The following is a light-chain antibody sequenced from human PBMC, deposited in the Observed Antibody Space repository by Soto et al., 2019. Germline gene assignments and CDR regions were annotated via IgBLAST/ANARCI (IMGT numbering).Light chain of an antibody. J-gene: IGKJ5*01. V-gene: IGKV3-15*01. CDR2: GAS. Sequence: EIVMTQSPATLSVSPGERATLSCRASQSISSKLAWYQQKPGQAPRLLIYGASTRATGIPVRFSGSGSGTDFTLTISSLEPEDSAVYYCQQRHMWPITFGQGTRLEIK. CDR3: QQRHMWPIT. CDR1: QSISSK.